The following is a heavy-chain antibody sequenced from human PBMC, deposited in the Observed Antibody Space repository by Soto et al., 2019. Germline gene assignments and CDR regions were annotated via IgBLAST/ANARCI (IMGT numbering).Heavy chain of an antibody. CDR2: ISGSGGST. CDR1: GFTFSSYA. Sequence: SLRLSCAASGFTFSSYAMSWVRQAPGKGLEWVSAISGSGGSTYYADSVKGRFTISRDNSKNTLYLQMNSLRAEDTAVYYCAKVEDSRGSPLGYWGQGTLVTVSS. D-gene: IGHD3-22*01. V-gene: IGHV3-23*01. CDR3: AKVEDSRGSPLGY. J-gene: IGHJ4*02.